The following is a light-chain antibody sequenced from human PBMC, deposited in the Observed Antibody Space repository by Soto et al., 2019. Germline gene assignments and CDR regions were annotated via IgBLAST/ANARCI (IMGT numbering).Light chain of an antibody. CDR2: GAS. Sequence: EIVLTQSPGTLSLSPGERATLYCRASQSVGSNYLAWYQQKPGQAPRVLIYGASSRATGIPDRCSGSGSGADFTLTISRLEPEDFAVYYCQQYTTSPFTFGPGTKLDIK. J-gene: IGKJ3*01. CDR1: QSVGSNY. CDR3: QQYTTSPFT. V-gene: IGKV3-20*01.